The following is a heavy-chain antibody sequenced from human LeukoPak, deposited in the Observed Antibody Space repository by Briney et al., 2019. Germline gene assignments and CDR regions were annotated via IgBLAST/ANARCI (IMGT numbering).Heavy chain of an antibody. CDR1: GGSISSGSYY. V-gene: IGHV4-61*02. J-gene: IGHJ4*02. CDR3: AGSGGSYLARTLPTYDY. D-gene: IGHD3-16*02. CDR2: IYTSGST. Sequence: PSETLSLTCTVSGGSISSGSYYWSWIRQPAGKGLEWIGRIYTSGSTNYNPSLKSRVTISVDTSKNQFSLKLSSVTAADTAVYYCAGSGGSYLARTLPTYDYWGQGTLVTVSS.